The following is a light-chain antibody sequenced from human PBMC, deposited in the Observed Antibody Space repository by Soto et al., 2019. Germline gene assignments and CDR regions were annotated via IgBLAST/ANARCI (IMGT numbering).Light chain of an antibody. CDR1: SSDIGSYNL. CDR3: CSFAGGHWV. V-gene: IGLV2-23*01. J-gene: IGLJ3*02. Sequence: QSALAQPASVSGSPGQSITIPCTGTSSDIGSYNLVSWYQQDPGKAPNLIIYETTKRPSGISNRFSGSKSDITASLTISGLQTEDESDYYCCSFAGGHWVFGGGTKVTVL. CDR2: ETT.